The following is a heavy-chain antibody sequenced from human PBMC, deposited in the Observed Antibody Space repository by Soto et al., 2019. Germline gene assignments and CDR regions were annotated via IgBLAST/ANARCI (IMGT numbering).Heavy chain of an antibody. J-gene: IGHJ4*02. CDR2: MQPSTGRT. CDR1: GYSFTSLD. V-gene: IGHV1-8*01. Sequence: QVQLVQSGAEVREPGASVKGSCKASGYSFTSLDINWVRQTAGQGLEWMGWMQPSTGRTGYAQKFQGRVTMTRDTSINTAYIELTPLTSDDTAFYYCARGVSAGVDYWGQGPLVTVSS. CDR3: ARGVSAGVDY. D-gene: IGHD3-10*01.